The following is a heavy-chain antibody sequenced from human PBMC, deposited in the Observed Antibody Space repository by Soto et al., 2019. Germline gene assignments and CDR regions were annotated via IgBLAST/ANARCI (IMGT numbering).Heavy chain of an antibody. CDR3: GGDSSGYYYPDVFDI. Sequence: GSLRLSCAASGFTFSSYGMHWVRQAPGKGLEWVAVISYDGSNKYYADSVKGRFTISRDNSKNTLYLQMNSLRDEDTAVYYCGGDSSGYYYPDVFDIWGQGTMVTVSS. V-gene: IGHV3-30*03. CDR2: ISYDGSNK. CDR1: GFTFSSYG. D-gene: IGHD3-22*01. J-gene: IGHJ3*02.